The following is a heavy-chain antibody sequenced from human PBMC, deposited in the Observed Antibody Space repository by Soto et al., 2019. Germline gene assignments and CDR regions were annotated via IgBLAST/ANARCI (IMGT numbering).Heavy chain of an antibody. Sequence: QVQLQQWGAGLLKPSETLSLTCAVYGGSFSGYYWSWIRQPPGKGLEWIGEINHSGSTNYNPSLKSRVTISVDTSKNQFSLKLSSVTAADTAVYYCARVVSSWYGRYYYMDVWGKGTTVTVSS. CDR2: INHSGST. CDR3: ARVVSSWYGRYYYMDV. V-gene: IGHV4-34*01. J-gene: IGHJ6*03. CDR1: GGSFSGYY. D-gene: IGHD6-13*01.